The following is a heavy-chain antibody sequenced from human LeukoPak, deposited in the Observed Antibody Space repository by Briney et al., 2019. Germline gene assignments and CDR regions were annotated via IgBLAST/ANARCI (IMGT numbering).Heavy chain of an antibody. V-gene: IGHV3-7*01. D-gene: IGHD5-24*01. J-gene: IGHJ4*02. CDR1: GFTFSSYS. CDR2: INQDGSEK. Sequence: HPGGSLRLSCAASGFTFSSYSMNWVRQAPGKGLEWVANINQDGSEKYFVDSVKGRFTISRDNAKNSLHLQMNTLRAEDTAVYYCARERDGRFFDYWGQGTLVTVSS. CDR3: ARERDGRFFDY.